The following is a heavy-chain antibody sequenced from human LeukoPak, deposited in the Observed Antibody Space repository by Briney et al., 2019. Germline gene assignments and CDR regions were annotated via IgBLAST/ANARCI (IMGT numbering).Heavy chain of an antibody. V-gene: IGHV4-59*12. CDR1: GGSISSYY. J-gene: IGHJ4*02. D-gene: IGHD4-17*01. CDR2: IYYSGST. CDR3: ARDRATTVTMGYFDY. Sequence: PSETLSLTCTVSGGSISSYYWSWIRQPPGKGLEWIGYIYYSGSTNYNPSLKSRVTISVDTSKNQFSLKLSSVTAADTAVYYCARDRATTVTMGYFDYWGQGTLVTVSS.